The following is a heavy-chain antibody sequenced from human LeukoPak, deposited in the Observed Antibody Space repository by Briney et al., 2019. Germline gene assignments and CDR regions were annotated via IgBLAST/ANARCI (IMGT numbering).Heavy chain of an antibody. J-gene: IGHJ5*02. CDR2: IYYSGST. D-gene: IGHD5-18*01. Sequence: SETLSLTCTVSGGSISSYYWSWIRQPPGKGLEWIGYIYYSGSTNYNPSLKSRVTISVDTSKNQFSLKLSSVTAADTAVYYCARSPRGGYSYGYRGTWFDPWGQGTLVTVSS. CDR3: ARSPRGGYSYGYRGTWFDP. V-gene: IGHV4-59*01. CDR1: GGSISSYY.